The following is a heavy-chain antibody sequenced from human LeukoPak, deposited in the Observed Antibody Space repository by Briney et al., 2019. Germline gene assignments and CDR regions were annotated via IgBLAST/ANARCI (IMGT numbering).Heavy chain of an antibody. CDR3: AKDRGYGSGSYTNDY. V-gene: IGHV3-23*01. J-gene: IGHJ4*02. Sequence: GGSLRLSCAASGFTFSNYPMSWVRQAPGMGLEWVSGISGGGDSTENADSVKGRFTISRGSSKNTLYLEMNSLRAEDTAVYYCAKDRGYGSGSYTNDYWGQGTLVTVSS. CDR1: GFTFSNYP. CDR2: ISGGGDST. D-gene: IGHD3-10*01.